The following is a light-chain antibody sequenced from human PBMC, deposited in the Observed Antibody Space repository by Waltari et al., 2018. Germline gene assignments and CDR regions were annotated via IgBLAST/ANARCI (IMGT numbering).Light chain of an antibody. CDR3: QSYDTSLSVV. V-gene: IGLV1-40*01. Sequence: QSVLTQPPSVSGAPGQRVTISCTGSGSNIGAGYDVHWYQQLPRAAPKLLIFGSSTRPLGGLDRCFGHASGTSASLAITGLQAEDEADYYCQSYDTSLSVVFGGGTKLTVL. CDR1: GSNIGAGYD. J-gene: IGLJ3*02. CDR2: GSS.